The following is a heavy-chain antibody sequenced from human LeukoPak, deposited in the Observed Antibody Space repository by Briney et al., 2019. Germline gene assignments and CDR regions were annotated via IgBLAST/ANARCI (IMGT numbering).Heavy chain of an antibody. CDR2: IKQDGSEK. J-gene: IGHJ4*02. D-gene: IGHD3-10*01. CDR3: ARAPGELWFGGLLTCFDY. V-gene: IGHV3-7*01. CDR1: GFTFSSYW. Sequence: GALRLSCAASGFTFSSYWMSWVRQAPGKGLEWVANIKQDGSEKYYVDSVKGRFTISRDNAKNSLYLQMNSLRAEDTAVYYCARAPGELWFGGLLTCFDYWGQGTLVTVSS.